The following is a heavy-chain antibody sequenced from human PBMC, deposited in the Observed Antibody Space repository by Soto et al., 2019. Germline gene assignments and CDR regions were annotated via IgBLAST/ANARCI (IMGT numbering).Heavy chain of an antibody. V-gene: IGHV6-1*01. CDR2: TYYRSKWYN. CDR1: GDSVSSNSAA. Sequence: PSQTLSLTCAISGDSVSSNSAAWNWIRQSPSRGLEWLGRTYYRSKWYNDYAVSVKSRITISSDTSKNQFSLQLNSVTPEDTAVYYCARETYYDFWSGYLGFTFDYWGQGTLVTVSS. D-gene: IGHD3-3*01. CDR3: ARETYYDFWSGYLGFTFDY. J-gene: IGHJ4*02.